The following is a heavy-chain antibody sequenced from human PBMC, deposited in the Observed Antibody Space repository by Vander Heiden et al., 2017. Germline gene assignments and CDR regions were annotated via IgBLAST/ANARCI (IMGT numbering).Heavy chain of an antibody. CDR1: AASFSGYS. J-gene: IGHJ4*02. CDR2: INHSGST. CDR3: ARGDAYYYESSGYRY. V-gene: IGHV4-34*01. Sequence: QAQLQQWGAVRLKPSETLSLTCALQAASFSGYSWRWIRQPLRHGQEWIGEINHSGSTNYNPSHKSRVTRSEDSSKNQFSLMLSSVTAADTAVYYCARGDAYYYESSGYRYWGQGTLVTVSS. D-gene: IGHD3-22*01.